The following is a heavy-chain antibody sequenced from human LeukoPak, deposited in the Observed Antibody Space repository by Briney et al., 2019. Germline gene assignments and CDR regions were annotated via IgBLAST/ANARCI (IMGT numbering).Heavy chain of an antibody. CDR1: GFTFSSYG. D-gene: IGHD5-18*01. CDR2: IRYDGSNK. V-gene: IGHV3-30*02. J-gene: IGHJ4*02. Sequence: GGSLRLSCAASGFTFSSYGMHWVRQAPGKGLEWVAFIRYDGSNKYYADSVKGRFTISRDNSKNTLYLQMNSLRAEDTAVYYCAKDGGSGTANIDYWGQGTPVTVSS. CDR3: AKDGGSGTANIDY.